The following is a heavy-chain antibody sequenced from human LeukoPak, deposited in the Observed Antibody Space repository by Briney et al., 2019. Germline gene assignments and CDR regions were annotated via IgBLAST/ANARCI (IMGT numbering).Heavy chain of an antibody. CDR3: ARWALGNSSSSLYYYYYGMDV. J-gene: IGHJ6*02. V-gene: IGHV4-34*01. D-gene: IGHD6-6*01. CDR1: GGAFSGYY. CDR2: INHSGST. Sequence: SETLSLTCAVYGGAFSGYYWSWIRQPPGKGLEWIGEINHSGSTNYNPSLKSRVTISVDTSKNQFSLKLSSVTAADTAVYYCARWALGNSSSSLYYYYYGMDVWGQGTTVTVSS.